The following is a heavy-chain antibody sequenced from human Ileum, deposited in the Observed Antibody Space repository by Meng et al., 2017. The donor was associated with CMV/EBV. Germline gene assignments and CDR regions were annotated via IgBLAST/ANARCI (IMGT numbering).Heavy chain of an antibody. CDR2: INWNGGRT. CDR3: ARDAPDRSIFGVVSYNWFDP. Sequence: ESLKISCAASGFTFDDYGMSWVRQAPGKGLEWVSGINWNGGRTGYADSVKGRFTISRDNAKNSLYLQMNSLRAEDTALYHCARDAPDRSIFGVVSYNWFDPWGQGTRVTGSS. CDR1: GFTFDDYG. V-gene: IGHV3-20*01. D-gene: IGHD3-3*01. J-gene: IGHJ5*02.